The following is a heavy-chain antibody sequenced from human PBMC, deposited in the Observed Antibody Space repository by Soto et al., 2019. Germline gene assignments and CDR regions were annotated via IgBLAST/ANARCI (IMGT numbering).Heavy chain of an antibody. CDR3: TGEVASGY. CDR2: ISRDGGTK. J-gene: IGHJ4*02. V-gene: IGHV3-30*03. Sequence: QVQLVESGGGVVQPGRYLRLSCAVSGFTVSTYGMHWVRQAPGKGLAWVAVISRDGGTKYYADSVKGRFTISRDNSRNTLFLERNSLRSDDMAVYYCTGEVASGYWGQGTLGTVS. CDR1: GFTVSTYG. D-gene: IGHD2-8*02.